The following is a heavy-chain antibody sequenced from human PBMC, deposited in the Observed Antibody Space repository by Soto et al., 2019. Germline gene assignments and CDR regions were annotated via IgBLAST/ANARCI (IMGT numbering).Heavy chain of an antibody. D-gene: IGHD6-13*01. CDR1: GFTFSSYS. CDR2: ISSSSSYI. CDR3: ARDLDSNSWLDS. J-gene: IGHJ5*01. Sequence: PGGSLRLSCAASGFTFSSYSMNWVRQAPGKGLEWVSSISSSSSYIYYADSVKGRFTISRDNAKNSLYLQMNSLRAEDTAVYYCARDLDSNSWLDSWGQGTQVTVSS. V-gene: IGHV3-21*01.